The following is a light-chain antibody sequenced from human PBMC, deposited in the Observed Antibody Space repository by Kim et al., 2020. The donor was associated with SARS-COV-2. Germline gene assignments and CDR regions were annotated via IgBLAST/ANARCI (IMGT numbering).Light chain of an antibody. J-gene: IGLJ3*02. CDR2: DVN. V-gene: IGLV2-14*03. CDR3: SSFTSSSTWV. Sequence: YDFVSWYQHLPGNAPKLMIYDVNRRPSGITNRFSGSKSGNTASLTISRLQAEDEADYYCSSFTSSSTWVFGGGTQLTVL. CDR1: YDF.